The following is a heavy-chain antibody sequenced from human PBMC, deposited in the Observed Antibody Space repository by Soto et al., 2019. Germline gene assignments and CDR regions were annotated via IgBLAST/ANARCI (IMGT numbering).Heavy chain of an antibody. CDR1: GFTFSVYW. CDR3: ARAPYSNAWYRFDL. D-gene: IGHD4-4*01. J-gene: IGHJ4*02. V-gene: IGHV3-7*03. Sequence: GGSLRLSCEASGFTFSVYWMSWVRHAPGKGLEWVADIKHDGSVQYYVDSVKGRLTISRDNARKQLYLQMNGLRAEDTALYYCARAPYSNAWYRFDLWGQGTLVTVSS. CDR2: IKHDGSVQ.